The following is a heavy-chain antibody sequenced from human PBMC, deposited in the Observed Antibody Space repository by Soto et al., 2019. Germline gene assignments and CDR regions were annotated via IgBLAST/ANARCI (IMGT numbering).Heavy chain of an antibody. Sequence: SETLSLTCGVSGDSTRSRYWWTWLRRPPGRGLEWIGEIFHTGSTKYNPSLKSRVTISVDKSNNQFSLNLTSMTAADTAVYYCGRGRTQYFFDLWGQGNLVTVSS. CDR3: GRGRTQYFFDL. J-gene: IGHJ4*02. CDR1: GDSTRSRYW. V-gene: IGHV4-4*02. CDR2: IFHTGST. D-gene: IGHD1-26*01.